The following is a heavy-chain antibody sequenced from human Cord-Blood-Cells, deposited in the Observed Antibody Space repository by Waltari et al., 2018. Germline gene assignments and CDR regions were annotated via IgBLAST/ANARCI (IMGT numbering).Heavy chain of an antibody. Sequence: EVQLLVTGGGWVQPGGSLRLSCEAAGFTFSRHAISRSRQAPGKGLEGVSASSGSDGSTYYADSVKGRFTISRDNSKNTLYLQRNSLRAEDTAVYYCAKDQLGAGVFDYWGQGTLVTVSS. J-gene: IGHJ4*02. D-gene: IGHD1-1*01. V-gene: IGHV3-23*01. CDR1: GFTFSRHA. CDR2: SSGSDGST. CDR3: AKDQLGAGVFDY.